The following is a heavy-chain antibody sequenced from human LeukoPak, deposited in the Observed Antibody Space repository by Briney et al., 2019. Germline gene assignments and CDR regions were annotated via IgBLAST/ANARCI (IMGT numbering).Heavy chain of an antibody. CDR2: IYYTGST. CDR1: GGSLSTYY. Sequence: SETLSLTCTVSGGSLSTYYWSWIRQPPGKGLEWMGYIYYTGSTNHNPSLKSRVTMSVDTSKNQFSLKLNSVTAADTAVYYCARASGGYYNNWFDPWGQGTLVTVSS. CDR3: ARASGGYYNNWFDP. J-gene: IGHJ5*02. D-gene: IGHD3-22*01. V-gene: IGHV4-59*01.